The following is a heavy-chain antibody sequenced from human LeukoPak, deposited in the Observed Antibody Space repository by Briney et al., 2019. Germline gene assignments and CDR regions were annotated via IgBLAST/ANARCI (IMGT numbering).Heavy chain of an antibody. J-gene: IGHJ4*02. V-gene: IGHV1-2*02. CDR1: GYTFTGYY. Sequence: ASVKVSCKASGYTFTGYYMHWVRQAPGQGLEWMGWINPNSGGTNYAQKFQGRVTMTRDTSISTAYMELSGLRSDDTAVYYCARGHDYGGNWILLFDYWGQGTLVTVSS. D-gene: IGHD4-23*01. CDR3: ARGHDYGGNWILLFDY. CDR2: INPNSGGT.